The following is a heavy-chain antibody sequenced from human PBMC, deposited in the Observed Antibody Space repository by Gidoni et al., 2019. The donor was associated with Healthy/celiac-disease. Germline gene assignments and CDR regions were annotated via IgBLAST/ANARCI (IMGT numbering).Heavy chain of an antibody. J-gene: IGHJ5*02. V-gene: IGHV4-59*08. CDR3: ARHIWYCSRTSCYPQFDP. CDR1: GGSISSYY. D-gene: IGHD2-2*01. Sequence: GPGLVKPSETLSLTCTVSGGSISSYYWSWIRQPPGKGLEWIGYIYFSGSTNYNPSLQSRVTISVDTSKNQFSLKLTSVTAAATAVYYCARHIWYCSRTSCYPQFDPWGQGTLVTVSS. CDR2: IYFSGST.